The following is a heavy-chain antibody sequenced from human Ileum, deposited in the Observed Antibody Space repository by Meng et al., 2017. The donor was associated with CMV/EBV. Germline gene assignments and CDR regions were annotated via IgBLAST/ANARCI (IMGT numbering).Heavy chain of an antibody. CDR3: AKRTGTTIED. CDR2: IRYDGSSE. J-gene: IGHJ1*01. V-gene: IGHV3-30*02. Sequence: GGSLRLSCEGSGYSFSSYAMQWVRQAPGKGLEWVAFIRYDGSSELYVDSVRGRFTISRDNSHNTLYLQMNSLSIEDTGVYYCAKRTGTTIEDWGQGTLVTVSS. CDR1: GYSFSSYA. D-gene: IGHD1-14*01.